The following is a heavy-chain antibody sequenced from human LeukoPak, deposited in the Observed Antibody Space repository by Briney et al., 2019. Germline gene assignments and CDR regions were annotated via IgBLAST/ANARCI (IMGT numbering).Heavy chain of an antibody. Sequence: ASVKVSCKASGYIFTSYGFTWVRQAPGQGLECVGWINTYNGHTDYAQKLQGRVTMTTDTSTRTAYMELRSLRSDDTAVYCCARVYYSGSGSYYLTDHWGQGTLVTVSS. V-gene: IGHV1-18*01. D-gene: IGHD3-10*01. CDR3: ARVYYSGSGSYYLTDH. CDR2: INTYNGHT. CDR1: GYIFTSYG. J-gene: IGHJ4*02.